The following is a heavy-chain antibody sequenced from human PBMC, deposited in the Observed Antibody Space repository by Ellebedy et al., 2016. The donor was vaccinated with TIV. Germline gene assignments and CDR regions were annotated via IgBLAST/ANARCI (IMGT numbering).Heavy chain of an antibody. V-gene: IGHV3-48*01. CDR2: ISSSSSTI. J-gene: IGHJ4*02. D-gene: IGHD6-6*01. CDR1: GFTFSSYS. Sequence: GESLKISCAASGFTFSSYSMNWVRQAPGKGLEWVSYISSSSSTIYYADSVKGRFTISRDNAKNSLYLQMNSLRAEDTAVYYCAKDVSPSSSSFLVFDYWGQGTLVTVSS. CDR3: AKDVSPSSSSFLVFDY.